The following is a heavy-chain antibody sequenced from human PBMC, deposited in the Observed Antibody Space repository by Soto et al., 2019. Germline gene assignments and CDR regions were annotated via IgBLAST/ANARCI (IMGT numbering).Heavy chain of an antibody. Sequence: QVQVVESGGGVVQPGRSLRLSCEASGFPFGSHGMNWVRQAPGKGLEWVAFIWYDGSHKDYAASVRGRFTISRDDSKNTLYLQMNNLRGEDTAIYYCARDVAATGAARCLETWGQGTLVSVSS. V-gene: IGHV3-33*01. J-gene: IGHJ5*02. D-gene: IGHD2-15*01. CDR2: IWYDGSHK. CDR3: ARDVAATGAARCLET. CDR1: GFPFGSHG.